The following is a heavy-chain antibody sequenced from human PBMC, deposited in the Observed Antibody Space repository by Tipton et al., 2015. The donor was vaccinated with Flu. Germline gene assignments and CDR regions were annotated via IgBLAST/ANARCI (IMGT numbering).Heavy chain of an antibody. J-gene: IGHJ4*02. CDR2: IYHGGST. CDR1: GYSISSGYF. V-gene: IGHV4-38-2*01. CDR3: ARQHDYVWGSYRRDDY. D-gene: IGHD3-16*02. Sequence: TLSLTCAVSGYSISSGYFWGWIRQPPGKGLEWIGSIYHGGSTYYNPSLKSRVTISVDTSKNQFSLKLSSVTAADTAVYYCARQHDYVWGSYRRDDYWGQGTLVTVSS.